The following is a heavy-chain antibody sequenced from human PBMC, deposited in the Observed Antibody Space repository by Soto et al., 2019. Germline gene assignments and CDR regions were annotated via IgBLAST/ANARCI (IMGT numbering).Heavy chain of an antibody. J-gene: IGHJ4*02. CDR2: IIPIFGTA. V-gene: IGHV1-69*13. D-gene: IGHD5-12*01. Sequence: ASVKVSCKASGGTFSSYAISWVRQAPGQGLEWMGGIIPIFGTANYAQKFQGRVTITADESTSTAYMELSSLRSEDTAVYYCAPERESGYSGYDLTPWGQGTLVTVSS. CDR1: GGTFSSYA. CDR3: APERESGYSGYDLTP.